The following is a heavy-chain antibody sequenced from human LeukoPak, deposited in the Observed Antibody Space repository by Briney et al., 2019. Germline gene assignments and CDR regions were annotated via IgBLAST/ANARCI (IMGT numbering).Heavy chain of an antibody. J-gene: IGHJ4*02. D-gene: IGHD2-8*02. CDR3: TREMWFIGN. V-gene: IGHV3-7*01. CDR1: GFTFTSNW. Sequence: GGSLRLSCAASGFTFTSNWMSWVRQAPGKGLEWVANIKQDGSDKCYVDSVKGRFTISRDNAKSSLYLQMNSLRDEDTAVYYCTREMWFIGNWGQGTLVTVSS. CDR2: IKQDGSDK.